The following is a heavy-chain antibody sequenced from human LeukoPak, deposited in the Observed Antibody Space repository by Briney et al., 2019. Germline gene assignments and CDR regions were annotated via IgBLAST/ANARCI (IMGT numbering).Heavy chain of an antibody. CDR1: GFTFSNAW. V-gene: IGHV3-15*01. CDR2: IKSKTDGGTT. CDR3: TTELASIPVAATPLYYYYGMDV. D-gene: IGHD2-15*01. Sequence: PGGSLRLSCAASGFTFSNAWMSWVRQAPGKGLEWVGRIKSKTDGGTTDYAAPVKGRFTISRDDSKNTLYLQMNSLKTEDTAVYYCTTELASIPVAATPLYYYYGMDVWGQGTTVTVSS. J-gene: IGHJ6*02.